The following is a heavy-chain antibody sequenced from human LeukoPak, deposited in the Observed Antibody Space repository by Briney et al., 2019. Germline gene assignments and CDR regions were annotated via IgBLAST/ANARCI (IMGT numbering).Heavy chain of an antibody. Sequence: ASVKVSCTASGYTFTGYYVHWVRQAPGQGLEWMGRINPKSGDTHSAQNFQGRVTMTRDTSITTAYMELSRLTSDDTAVYYCAKGNYYFDYWSQGTLVTVSS. CDR3: AKGNYYFDY. CDR2: INPKSGDT. CDR1: GYTFTGYY. V-gene: IGHV1-2*06. J-gene: IGHJ4*02.